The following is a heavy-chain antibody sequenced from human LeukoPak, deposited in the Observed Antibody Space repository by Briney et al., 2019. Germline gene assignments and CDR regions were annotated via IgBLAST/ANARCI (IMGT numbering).Heavy chain of an antibody. V-gene: IGHV4-39*07. CDR1: GGSLSSSSYY. J-gene: IGHJ3*02. Sequence: SETLSLTCTVSGGSLSSSSYYWGWLRQPPGRGLEWLGSIYYSGSTYYNPSLKSRVTISVDTSKNQFSLKLSSVTAADTAVYYCARGGDIVVVPAAMPLDAFDIWGQGTMVTVSS. CDR3: ARGGDIVVVPAAMPLDAFDI. CDR2: IYYSGST. D-gene: IGHD2-2*01.